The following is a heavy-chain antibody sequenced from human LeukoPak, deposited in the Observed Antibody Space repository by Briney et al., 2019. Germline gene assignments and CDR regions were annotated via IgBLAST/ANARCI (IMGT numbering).Heavy chain of an antibody. Sequence: ASVKVSCKASGYTFTSYGISWVRQAPGQGLEWMGWISAYNGNTNYAQKLQGRVTMTTDTSTSTAYMELSRLRSDDTAVYYCARALYSNYVYYYYMDVWGKGTTVTVSS. V-gene: IGHV1-18*01. CDR1: GYTFTSYG. J-gene: IGHJ6*03. CDR2: ISAYNGNT. CDR3: ARALYSNYVYYYYMDV. D-gene: IGHD4-11*01.